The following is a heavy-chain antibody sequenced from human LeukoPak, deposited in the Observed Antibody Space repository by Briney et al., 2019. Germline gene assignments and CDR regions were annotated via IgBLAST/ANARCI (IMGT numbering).Heavy chain of an antibody. V-gene: IGHV1-8*01. CDR1: GYTFTSYD. CDR2: MNPNSGNT. D-gene: IGHD3-3*01. J-gene: IGHJ5*02. Sequence: GASVKVSCKASGYTFTSYDINWVRQATGQGLEWKGWMNPNSGNTGYAQKFQGRVTMTRNTSISTAYMELSSLRSEDTAVYYCARGLSSYDFWSGYYTGDWFDPWGQGTLVTVSS. CDR3: ARGLSSYDFWSGYYTGDWFDP.